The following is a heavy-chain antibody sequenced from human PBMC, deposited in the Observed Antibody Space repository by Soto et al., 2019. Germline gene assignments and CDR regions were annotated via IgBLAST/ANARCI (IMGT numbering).Heavy chain of an antibody. CDR1: GGSISSYY. Sequence: SETLSLTCTVSGGSISSYYWSWIRQPPGKGLEWIGYIYYSGSTNYNPSLKSRVTISVDTSKNQFPLKLSSVTAADTAVYYCARSIAAAGRGYMDVWGKGTTVTVSS. D-gene: IGHD6-13*01. CDR3: ARSIAAAGRGYMDV. J-gene: IGHJ6*03. V-gene: IGHV4-59*01. CDR2: IYYSGST.